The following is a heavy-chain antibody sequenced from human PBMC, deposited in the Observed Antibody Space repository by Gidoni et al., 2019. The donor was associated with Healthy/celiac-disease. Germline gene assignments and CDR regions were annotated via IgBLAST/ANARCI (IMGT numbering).Heavy chain of an antibody. V-gene: IGHV3-30-3*01. D-gene: IGHD3-22*01. CDR3: ARGSRYYYDSSGYYDWFDP. CDR1: GFTFSRYA. CDR2: ISYDGSNK. J-gene: IGHJ5*02. Sequence: QVQLVASGGCVVQPGRSLRLSCAASGFTFSRYAMHWVRQAPGKGLEWVAVISYDGSNKYYADSGKGRFTISRDNSKNTLYLQMNSLRAEDTAVYYCARGSRYYYDSSGYYDWFDPWGQGTLVTVSS.